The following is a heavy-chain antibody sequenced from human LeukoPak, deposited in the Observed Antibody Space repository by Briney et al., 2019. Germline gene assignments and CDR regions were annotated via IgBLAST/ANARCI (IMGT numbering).Heavy chain of an antibody. CDR2: IYTSGST. J-gene: IGHJ4*02. D-gene: IGHD6-6*01. CDR1: GGSISSGSYY. Sequence: PSETLSLSCTVSGGSISSGSYYWSWIRQPAGKGLEWIGRIYTSGSTNYNPSLKSRVTISVDTSKNQFSLKLSSVTAADTAVYYCARWSIAARTFDYWGQGTLVTVSS. CDR3: ARWSIAARTFDY. V-gene: IGHV4-61*02.